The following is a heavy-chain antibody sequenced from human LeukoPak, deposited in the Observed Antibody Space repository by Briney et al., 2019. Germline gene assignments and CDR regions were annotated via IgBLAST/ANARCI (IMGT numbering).Heavy chain of an antibody. J-gene: IGHJ2*01. CDR2: ISTDGSYK. CDR1: GFTFSSSP. CDR3: ARSLIPGRWYFDL. V-gene: IGHV3-30*04. D-gene: IGHD3-16*01. Sequence: GKSLRLSCAVSGFTFSSSPFHWVRQAPGKGLEWVAAISTDGSYKYHGDSVKGRFTISRDNPMNTLYLQMNGLRPDDTAVYYCARSLIPGRWYFDLWGRGTLVTVYS.